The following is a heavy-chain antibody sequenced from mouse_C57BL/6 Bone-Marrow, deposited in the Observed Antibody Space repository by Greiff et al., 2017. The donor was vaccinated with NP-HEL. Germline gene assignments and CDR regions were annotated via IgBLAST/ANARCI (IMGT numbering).Heavy chain of an antibody. D-gene: IGHD1-1*01. CDR3: AREITTVDYYAMDY. Sequence: EVQLQQSGPELVKPGASVKIPCKASGYTFTDYNMDWVKQSHGKSLEWIGDINPNNGGTIYNQKFKGKATLTVDKSSSTAYMELRSLTSEDTAVYYCAREITTVDYYAMDYWGQGTSVTVSS. J-gene: IGHJ4*01. CDR1: GYTFTDYN. V-gene: IGHV1-18*01. CDR2: INPNNGGT.